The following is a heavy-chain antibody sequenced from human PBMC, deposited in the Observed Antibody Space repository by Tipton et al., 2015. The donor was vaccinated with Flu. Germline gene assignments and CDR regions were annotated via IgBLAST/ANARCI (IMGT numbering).Heavy chain of an antibody. V-gene: IGHV4-39*07. CDR1: GGSITGTTYY. CDR2: IYYSGST. CDR3: ASSYWIRGVTQVDY. D-gene: IGHD3-10*01. Sequence: TLSLTCTVSGGSITGTTYYWGWIRQPPGKGLEWIGNIYYSGSTYYNPSLKSRVTISVDTSKNQFSLKLSSVTAADTAVYYCASSYWIRGVTQVDYWGQGTLVTGSS. J-gene: IGHJ4*02.